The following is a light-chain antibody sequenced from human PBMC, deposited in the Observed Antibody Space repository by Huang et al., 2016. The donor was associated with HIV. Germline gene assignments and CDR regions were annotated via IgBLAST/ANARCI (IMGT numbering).Light chain of an antibody. J-gene: IGKJ2*01. CDR3: QQYGASPFT. CDR2: GAS. CDR1: QSVTGSY. V-gene: IGKV3-20*01. Sequence: EIVLTQSPGTLSLSPGQRATLSCRASQSVTGSYLAGYQQKLGQAPRLLCDGASSRATGIPDRVRGSGYGTDFTLTISRLEPEDFAVYYCQQYGASPFTFGQGTKLEIK.